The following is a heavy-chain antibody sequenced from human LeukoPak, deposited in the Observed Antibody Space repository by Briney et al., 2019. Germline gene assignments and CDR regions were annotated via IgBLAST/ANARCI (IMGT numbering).Heavy chain of an antibody. D-gene: IGHD3-10*01. Sequence: PSETLSLTCAVSGGSISSGGYSWSWIRQPPGKDLEWIGYIYHSGSTYYNPSLKSRVTISVDRSKSQFSLKLSSVTAADTAVYYCARVRVTMVRGAYFDYWGQGTLVTVSS. V-gene: IGHV4-30-2*01. CDR3: ARVRVTMVRGAYFDY. CDR1: GGSISSGGYS. CDR2: IYHSGST. J-gene: IGHJ4*02.